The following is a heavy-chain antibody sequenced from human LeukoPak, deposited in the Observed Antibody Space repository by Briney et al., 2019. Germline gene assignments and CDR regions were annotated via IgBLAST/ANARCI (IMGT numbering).Heavy chain of an antibody. CDR2: INPSGGST. Sequence: ASVKVSCKASGYTFTSYYMHWVRQAPGQGLEWMGIINPSGGSTSYAQKFQGRVTMTRDTSTSTVYMELSSLRSEDTAVYCCARDRVAGPLRALYYYYYYMDVWGKGTTVTVSS. CDR3: ARDRVAGPLRALYYYYYYMDV. J-gene: IGHJ6*03. D-gene: IGHD6-19*01. V-gene: IGHV1-46*01. CDR1: GYTFTSYY.